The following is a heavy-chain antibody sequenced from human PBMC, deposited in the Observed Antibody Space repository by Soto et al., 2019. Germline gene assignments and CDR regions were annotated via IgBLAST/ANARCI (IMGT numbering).Heavy chain of an antibody. V-gene: IGHV3-23*01. J-gene: IGHJ3*02. CDR2: ISGSGANT. D-gene: IGHD6-19*01. CDR1: GFTFTDYA. Sequence: EVQVLESGGGLVQPGGSLRLSCAASGFTFTDYAMNWVRQAPGKGLEWVSTISGSGANTYYADSVRGRFTISRDNSRNALSLRMCSLMAEDTAVYNCAKDGKHSNGWWAAFEISGQGPVVNVS. CDR3: AKDGKHSNGWWAAFEI.